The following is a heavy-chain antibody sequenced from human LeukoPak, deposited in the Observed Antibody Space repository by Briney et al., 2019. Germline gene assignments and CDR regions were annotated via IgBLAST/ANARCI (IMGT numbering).Heavy chain of an antibody. D-gene: IGHD3-16*02. CDR3: ARGPPSGLRLGELSANFDY. CDR1: GGTFSSYA. J-gene: IGHJ4*02. Sequence: SVKVSCKASGGTFSSYAISWVRQAPGQGLKWMGRIIPILGIANYAQKFQGRVTITADKSTSTAYMELSSLRSEDTAVYYCARGPPSGLRLGELSANFDYWGQGTLVTVSS. CDR2: IIPILGIA. V-gene: IGHV1-69*04.